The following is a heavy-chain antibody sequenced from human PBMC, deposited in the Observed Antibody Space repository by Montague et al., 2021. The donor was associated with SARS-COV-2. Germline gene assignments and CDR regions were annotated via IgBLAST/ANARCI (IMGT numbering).Heavy chain of an antibody. D-gene: IGHD3-10*01. CDR1: GFTFSSYW. CDR3: ARDHRQVWFGAPVMERYFDY. Sequence: SLRLSCAASGFTFSSYWMSWVRQAPGKGLEWVANIKQDGSEKYYVDSVKGRFTISRDNAKNSLYLQMNSLRAEDTAVYYCARDHRQVWFGAPVMERYFDYGGQGPLVTVSS. J-gene: IGHJ4*02. V-gene: IGHV3-7*01. CDR2: IKQDGSEK.